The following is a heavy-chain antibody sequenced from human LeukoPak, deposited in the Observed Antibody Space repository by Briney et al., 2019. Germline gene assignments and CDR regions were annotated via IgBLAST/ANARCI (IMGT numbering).Heavy chain of an antibody. V-gene: IGHV3-30*03. J-gene: IGHJ6*02. CDR3: ARDLHYYDSSGYSYGMDV. CDR2: ISYDGSNK. D-gene: IGHD3-22*01. CDR1: GFTFSSYA. Sequence: GGSLRLSCAASGFTFSSYAMSWVRQAPGKGLEWVAVISYDGSNKYYADSVKGRFTISRDNAKNSLYLQMNSLRAEDTAVCYCARDLHYYDSSGYSYGMDVWGQGTTVTVSS.